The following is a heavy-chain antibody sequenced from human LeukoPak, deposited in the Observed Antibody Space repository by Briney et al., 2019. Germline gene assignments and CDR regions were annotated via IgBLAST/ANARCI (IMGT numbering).Heavy chain of an antibody. D-gene: IGHD3-3*01. V-gene: IGHV4-39*01. J-gene: IGHJ4*02. Sequence: SETLSLTCTVSGGSISSSSYYWGWIRQPPGKGLEWIGSIYYSGSTYYNPSLKSRVTISVDTSKNQFSLKLSSVTAADTAVYYCARQSARFLWSGCYLIDYWGQGTLVTVSS. CDR2: IYYSGST. CDR3: ARQSARFLWSGCYLIDY. CDR1: GGSISSSSYY.